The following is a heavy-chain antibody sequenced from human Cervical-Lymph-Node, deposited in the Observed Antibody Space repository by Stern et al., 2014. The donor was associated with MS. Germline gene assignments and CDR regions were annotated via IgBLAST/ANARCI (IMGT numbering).Heavy chain of an antibody. CDR1: GFTFDDYA. Sequence: EVQLEESGGGLVQPGRSLRLSCAASGFTFDDYAMHWVRQAPGKGLEWVSGISWNSNNIDYADSVKGRFTISRDNAKSSLYLQMNSLRAEDTALYYCTKDIGLDIVVVPAAPPPTDYGMDVWGQGTTVTVSS. D-gene: IGHD2-2*01. CDR3: TKDIGLDIVVVPAAPPPTDYGMDV. J-gene: IGHJ6*02. V-gene: IGHV3-9*01. CDR2: ISWNSNNI.